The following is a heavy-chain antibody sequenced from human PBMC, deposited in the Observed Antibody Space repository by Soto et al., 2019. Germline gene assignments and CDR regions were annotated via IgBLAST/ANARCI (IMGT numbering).Heavy chain of an antibody. CDR3: TRGDF. CDR1: GYTFTSYD. V-gene: IGHV1-8*01. J-gene: IGHJ4*02. Sequence: QVQLVQSGAEAKKPGASVTVSCQASGYTFTSYDINWVRLATGQGLEWMGFMTPSRGNTGYAQKFQGRVTLTRNTSIRTAYLELSSLRSDDTAVYYCTRGDFWGQGTLVTVSS. CDR2: MTPSRGNT.